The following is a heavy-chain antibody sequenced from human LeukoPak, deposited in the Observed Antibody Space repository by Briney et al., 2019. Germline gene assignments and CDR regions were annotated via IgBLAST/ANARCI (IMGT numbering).Heavy chain of an antibody. CDR2: INPNSGGT. V-gene: IGHV1-2*02. CDR1: GYTFTGYY. J-gene: IGHJ4*02. CDR3: ARVGGATTFYFDY. D-gene: IGHD1-26*01. Sequence: GASVKVSCKASGYTFTGYYMHWVRQAPGQGLEWMGWINPNSGGTNYAQKFQGRVTMTRDTSISTAYMELSRLRSDDTAVYYCARVGGATTFYFDYWGQGTLVTVSS.